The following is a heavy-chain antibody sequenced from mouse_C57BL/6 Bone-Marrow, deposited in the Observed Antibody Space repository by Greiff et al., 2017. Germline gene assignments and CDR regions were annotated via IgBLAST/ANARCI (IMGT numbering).Heavy chain of an antibody. CDR1: GFTFSSYA. CDR3: ARDYYGSSWAY. D-gene: IGHD1-1*01. J-gene: IGHJ3*01. Sequence: VKLVESGGGLVKPGGSLKLSCAASGFTFSSYAMSWVRQTPEKRLEWVATISDGGSYTYYPDNVKGRFTISRDNAKNNLYLQMSHLKSEDTAMYYCARDYYGSSWAYWGQGTLVTVSA. CDR2: ISDGGSYT. V-gene: IGHV5-4*03.